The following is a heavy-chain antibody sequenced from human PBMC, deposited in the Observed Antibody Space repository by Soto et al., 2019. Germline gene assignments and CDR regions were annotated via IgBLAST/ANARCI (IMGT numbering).Heavy chain of an antibody. CDR3: AAKRLHCSGGNCSGAFEK. Sequence: QGQLQESGPGLVKPSGTLSLTCGVSTASFSSAFWLSWVRQPPGMGLEWIGEIYYGGATNYNPSLKSRVTRSEDTSKTQFTLKLSSVTAADTAVYYCAAKRLHCSGGNCSGAFEKWGPGTMVTVSS. V-gene: IGHV4-4*02. D-gene: IGHD2-15*01. J-gene: IGHJ3*02. CDR1: TASFSSAFW. CDR2: IYYGGAT.